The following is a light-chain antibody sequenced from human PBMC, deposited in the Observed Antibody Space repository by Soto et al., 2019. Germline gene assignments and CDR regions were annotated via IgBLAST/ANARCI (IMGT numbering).Light chain of an antibody. CDR2: DTS. V-gene: IGKV3-15*01. J-gene: IGKJ4*01. Sequence: KRQAPAPLTVVPFQPACLPCRASRCIGSTLAWYQQKPGQTPRLLIYDTSTRATGVPARFIGSASGTEFTLTITSLQSEDFAVYYCQHYVNWPLTFGGGTKV. CDR1: RCIGST. CDR3: QHYVNWPLT.